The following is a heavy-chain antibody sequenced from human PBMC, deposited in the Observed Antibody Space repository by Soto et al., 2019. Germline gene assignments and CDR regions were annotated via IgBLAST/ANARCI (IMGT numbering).Heavy chain of an antibody. CDR2: MNPKSGGA. D-gene: IGHD3-10*01. J-gene: IGHJ6*02. Sequence: ASVKVSCKTSGYTFTDYYTHWVRQAPGQGLEWMGWMNPKSGGAYFAQKFQGRVTLTRDTSISTAYMELSSLRSEDTAVYYCAREGGVLNYYGSGSYGMDVWGQGTTVTVSS. CDR3: AREGGVLNYYGSGSYGMDV. CDR1: GYTFTDYY. V-gene: IGHV1-2*02.